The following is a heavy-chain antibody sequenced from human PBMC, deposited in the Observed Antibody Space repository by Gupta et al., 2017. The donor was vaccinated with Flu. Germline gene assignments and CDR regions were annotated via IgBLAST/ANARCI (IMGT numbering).Heavy chain of an antibody. V-gene: IGHV4-31*02. D-gene: IGHD3-22*01. CDR3: ARDRQTYYSDSSGYYYGDPGWFDP. CDR2: IYYTGST. J-gene: IGHJ5*02. Sequence: IGYIYYTGSTYYNPSLKSRVTISVDTSKNQFSLKLSSVTAADTAVYYCARDRQTYYSDSSGYYYGDPGWFDPWGQGTLVTVSS.